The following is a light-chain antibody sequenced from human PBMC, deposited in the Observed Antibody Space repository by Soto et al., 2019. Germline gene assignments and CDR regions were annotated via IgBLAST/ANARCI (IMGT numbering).Light chain of an antibody. CDR3: QQFYRYPWT. CDR1: QSVDTW. Sequence: DIQMTQSPSTLSASVGDRVTITCRASQSVDTWLAWYQQKPGKAPHLLIYKASSLETGVPSRFSGRGSVTEFTLTISSLQPDDFATYYCQQFYRYPWTFGQGTKVEIK. CDR2: KAS. J-gene: IGKJ1*01. V-gene: IGKV1-5*03.